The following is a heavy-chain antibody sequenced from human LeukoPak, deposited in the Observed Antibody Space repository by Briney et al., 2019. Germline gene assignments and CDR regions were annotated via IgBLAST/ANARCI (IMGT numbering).Heavy chain of an antibody. CDR3: ARGREAPNN. CDR2: IYNIGNI. Sequence: PSETLSLTCTVSGASIDTSYWSWIRQPPGKGLEWIGYIYNIGNINYNPSLRSRVTISIDTSRNQFALKLTSVTAADTAVYYCARGREAPNNWGPGTLVTVSS. J-gene: IGHJ4*02. V-gene: IGHV4-59*01. CDR1: GASIDTSY.